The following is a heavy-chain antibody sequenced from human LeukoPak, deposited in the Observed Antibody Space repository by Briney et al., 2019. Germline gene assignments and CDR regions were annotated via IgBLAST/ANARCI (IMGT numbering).Heavy chain of an antibody. Sequence: PSETLSLTCTVSGDSISSSYGGSIRRPPGKGLEWIGYIHYSGSTNYKPSLKSRVTMAVDPSKNQFSLRLSSVTAADTAMYYCARRTVTINYFDYWGQGTLTTVPS. CDR2: IHYSGST. J-gene: IGHJ4*02. CDR1: GDSISSSY. V-gene: IGHV4-59*13. CDR3: ARRTVTINYFDY. D-gene: IGHD4-17*01.